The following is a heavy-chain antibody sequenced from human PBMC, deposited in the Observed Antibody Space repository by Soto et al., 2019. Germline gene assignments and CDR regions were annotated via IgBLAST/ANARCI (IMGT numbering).Heavy chain of an antibody. CDR2: ISSSSSYI. CDR3: ATESKGSGSYYRTFDY. V-gene: IGHV3-21*01. Sequence: GGSLRLSCAASGFTFSSYSMNWVRQAPGKGLEWVSSISSSSSYIYYADSVKGRFTVSRDNAKNSLYLQMNSLRAEDTAVYYCATESKGSGSYYRTFDYWGQGTLVTVSS. CDR1: GFTFSSYS. J-gene: IGHJ4*02. D-gene: IGHD3-10*01.